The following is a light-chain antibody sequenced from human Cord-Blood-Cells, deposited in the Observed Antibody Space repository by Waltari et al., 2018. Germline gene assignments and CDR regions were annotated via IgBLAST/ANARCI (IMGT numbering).Light chain of an antibody. J-gene: IGKJ1*01. CDR2: GAS. Sequence: EIVMTQSSATLSVSPGERATLSCRASQSVSRNLAWYQQKPGQAPRLLIYGASTRATGIPARFSGSGSGTEFTLTISSLQSEDFAVYYCQQYNNWPRTFGQGTKVEIK. V-gene: IGKV3-15*01. CDR1: QSVSRN. CDR3: QQYNNWPRT.